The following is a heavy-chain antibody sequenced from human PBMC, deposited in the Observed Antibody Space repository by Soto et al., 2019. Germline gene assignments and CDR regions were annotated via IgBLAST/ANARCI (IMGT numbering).Heavy chain of an antibody. J-gene: IGHJ6*03. CDR3: ARKTAEQQPNYYYYDYMDV. CDR2: IYSGGST. Sequence: EVQLVESGGGLVQPGGSLRLSCAASGFTVSSNYMSWVRQAPGKGLEWVSVIYSGGSTYYADSVKGRFTISRDNSKNTLYLQMNSLRAEDTAVYYCARKTAEQQPNYYYYDYMDVWGKGTTVTVSS. CDR1: GFTVSSNY. V-gene: IGHV3-66*01. D-gene: IGHD6-13*01.